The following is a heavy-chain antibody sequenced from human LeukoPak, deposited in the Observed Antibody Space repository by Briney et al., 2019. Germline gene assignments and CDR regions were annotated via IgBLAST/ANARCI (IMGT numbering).Heavy chain of an antibody. D-gene: IGHD2-2*02. CDR1: GYTFISYD. J-gene: IGHJ5*02. V-gene: IGHV1-8*01. CDR3: ARGLSCSSTSCYRWFDP. CDR2: MNPNSGNT. Sequence: ASVKVSCKASGYTFISYDINWVRQATGQGLEWMGWMNPNSGNTGYAQKFQGRVTMTRNTSISTAYMELSSLRSEDTAVYYCARGLSCSSTSCYRWFDPWGQGTLVTVSS.